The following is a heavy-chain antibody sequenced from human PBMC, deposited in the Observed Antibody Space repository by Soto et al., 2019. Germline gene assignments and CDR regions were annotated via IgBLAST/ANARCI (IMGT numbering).Heavy chain of an antibody. CDR2: LGGIGA. V-gene: IGHV3-23*01. CDR3: ARDLTTHDY. Sequence: LRLSFVGSGXTFSSHAMTWVRQAPGKGLEWVSTLGGIGAFYADSVKGRFTISRDNSKNTVNLQMNSLRAEDTAIYYCARDLTTHDYWGQGTVVTVSS. J-gene: IGHJ4*02. CDR1: GXTFSSHA.